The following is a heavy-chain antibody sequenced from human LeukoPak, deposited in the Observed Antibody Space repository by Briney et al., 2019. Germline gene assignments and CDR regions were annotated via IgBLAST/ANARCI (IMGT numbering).Heavy chain of an antibody. CDR2: IYYSGST. CDR3: ARVGGYGSGSWGEYFDY. Sequence: PSQTLSLTCTVSGGSISSGDYYWSWIRQPPGKGLVWIGYIYYSGSTYYNPSLKSRVTISVDTSKNQFSLKLSSVTAADTAVYYCARVGGYGSGSWGEYFDYWGQGTLVTVSS. D-gene: IGHD3-10*01. V-gene: IGHV4-30-4*01. CDR1: GGSISSGDYY. J-gene: IGHJ4*02.